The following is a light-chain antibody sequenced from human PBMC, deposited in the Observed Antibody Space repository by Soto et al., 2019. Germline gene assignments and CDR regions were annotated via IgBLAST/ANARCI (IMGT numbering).Light chain of an antibody. Sequence: QSALTQPASVSGSPGQSITISCTGTSSDVGGYNYVSWYQQHPGKAPKLMIYEVSNRPSGVSNRFSGSKSGNTASLTISGLQAEDEADYYCSSYTSSSTLCVFGTGTKVT. V-gene: IGLV2-14*01. CDR2: EVS. J-gene: IGLJ1*01. CDR1: SSDVGGYNY. CDR3: SSYTSSSTLCV.